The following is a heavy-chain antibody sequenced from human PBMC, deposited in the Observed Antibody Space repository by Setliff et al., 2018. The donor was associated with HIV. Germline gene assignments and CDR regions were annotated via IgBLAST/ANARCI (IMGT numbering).Heavy chain of an antibody. V-gene: IGHV1-69*13. Sequence: ASVKVSCKASGYTFNSYAINWVRQAPGHGLEWVGGTIPIAARPTYSQSFQGRVTIVADESTKTAYMELSSLKSEDTAMYYCARGFLYGYSRGSFDYWGQGMLVTVSS. J-gene: IGHJ4*02. CDR2: TIPIAARP. CDR1: GYTFNSYA. CDR3: ARGFLYGYSRGSFDY. D-gene: IGHD4-4*01.